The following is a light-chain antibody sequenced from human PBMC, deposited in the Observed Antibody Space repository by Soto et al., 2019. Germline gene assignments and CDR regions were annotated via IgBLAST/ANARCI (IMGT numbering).Light chain of an antibody. CDR3: ASFSTSSFV. Sequence: QSVLTQPASMSGSPGQSISISCTDSSSDVGSYKYVSWYPQHPGKAPKLIIYEVSNRPSGVSIRFYGSKSANTASLTLSGVQADDEAEYYCASFSTSSFVFGSGTTVTVL. CDR1: SSDVGSYKY. V-gene: IGLV2-14*01. J-gene: IGLJ1*01. CDR2: EVS.